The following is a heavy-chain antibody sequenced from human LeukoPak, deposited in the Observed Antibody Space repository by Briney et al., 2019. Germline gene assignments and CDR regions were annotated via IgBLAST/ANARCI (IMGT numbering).Heavy chain of an antibody. CDR1: GFTFTSYG. Sequence: PGGSLRLSCAASGFTFTSYGFHWVRQAPGKGLEWVAVIWYDGSYKYYVDSVKGRFTISRDNSKNTLYLQMNSLTAEDTAVYYCAKDGSGGGWKWFDPWGQGTLVTVSS. CDR3: AKDGSGGGWKWFDP. J-gene: IGHJ5*02. CDR2: IWYDGSYK. V-gene: IGHV3-33*06. D-gene: IGHD2-15*01.